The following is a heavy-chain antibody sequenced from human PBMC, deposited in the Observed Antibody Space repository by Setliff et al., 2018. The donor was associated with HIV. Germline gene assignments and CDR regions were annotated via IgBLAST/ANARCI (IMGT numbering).Heavy chain of an antibody. J-gene: IGHJ6*03. CDR2: TNHGGTT. CDR3: ARGRRGGTRGYFYYMDV. V-gene: IGHV4-34*01. Sequence: PSETLSLTCAVYGESFSGHYWSWIRQPPGKGLEWIGETNHGGTTNYNPSLKSRLTLSVDTSKNQFSLKLTSVTAADSGAFYCARGRRGGTRGYFYYMDVWGRGTTVTVSS. D-gene: IGHD2-15*01. CDR1: GESFSGHY.